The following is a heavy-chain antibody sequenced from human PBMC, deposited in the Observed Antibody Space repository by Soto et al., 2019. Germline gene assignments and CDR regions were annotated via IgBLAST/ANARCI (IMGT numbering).Heavy chain of an antibody. CDR2: ISYDGSNK. V-gene: IGHV3-30-3*01. J-gene: IGHJ6*02. Sequence: GGSLRVSCAASGFTFSSYAMHWVRQSPGKGLEWVAVISYDGSNKYYADSVKGRFTISRDNSKNTLYLQMNSLRAEDTAVYYCARDRSIAVAGYYYYYGMDVWGQGTTVTVSS. CDR3: ARDRSIAVAGYYYYYGMDV. CDR1: GFTFSSYA. D-gene: IGHD6-19*01.